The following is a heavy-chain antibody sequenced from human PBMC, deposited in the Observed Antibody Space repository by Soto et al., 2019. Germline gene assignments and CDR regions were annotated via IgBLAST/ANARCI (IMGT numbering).Heavy chain of an antibody. CDR3: AKVGELAVGGFDY. CDR1: GFPFTSYA. V-gene: IGHV3-23*01. J-gene: IGHJ4*02. CDR2: ISDTGGST. D-gene: IGHD2-15*01. Sequence: EVQLLESGGGLVQPGGTLTLSCAASGFPFTSYAMSWVRQAPEKWLEWVSRISDTGGSTYYAVSVRSRFTISRDSSQKTLYLQTNSLRADDSAIYYCAKVGELAVGGFDYLGQGTMVTVSS.